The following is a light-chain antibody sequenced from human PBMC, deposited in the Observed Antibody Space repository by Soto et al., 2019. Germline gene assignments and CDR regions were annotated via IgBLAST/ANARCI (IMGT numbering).Light chain of an antibody. Sequence: QSVLTQSPSASGTPGQRVVISCSGSSSNIGRNMVKWYQQLPGTAPKLLTYYGNQRPSGVPDRFSGSRSGTSASLAISGLQSEDEADYYCAAWDDSLNGEIFGTGTKLTVL. J-gene: IGLJ1*01. CDR2: YGN. CDR1: SSNIGRNM. CDR3: AAWDDSLNGEI. V-gene: IGLV1-44*01.